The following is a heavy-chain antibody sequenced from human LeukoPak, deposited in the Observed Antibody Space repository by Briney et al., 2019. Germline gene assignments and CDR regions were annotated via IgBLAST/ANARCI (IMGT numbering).Heavy chain of an antibody. D-gene: IGHD6-13*01. J-gene: IGHJ6*02. CDR1: GFTFTSYG. CDR2: IRDDGSNT. CDR3: AKASSSWSNYYYYGMDV. Sequence: GGSLRLSCAASGFTFTSYGMHWVRQAPGKGLEWVAFIRDDGSNTYYADSVKGRFTISRDNSKNTLYLQMNSLRAEDTAVYYCAKASSSWSNYYYYGMDVWGQGTTVTVSS. V-gene: IGHV3-30*02.